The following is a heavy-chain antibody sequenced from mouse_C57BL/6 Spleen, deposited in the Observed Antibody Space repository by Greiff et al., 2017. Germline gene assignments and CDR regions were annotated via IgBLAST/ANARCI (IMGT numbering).Heavy chain of an antibody. V-gene: IGHV2-9-1*01. CDR3: ASSYDYDGFAY. CDR1: GFSLTSYA. Sequence: VKLMESGPGLVAPSQSLSITCTVSGFSLTSYAISWVRQPPGKGLEWLGVIWTGGGTNYNSALNSRLSISKDNSKSQVFLKMNSLQTYDTARYYCASSYDYDGFAYWGQGTLVTVSA. J-gene: IGHJ3*01. CDR2: IWTGGGT. D-gene: IGHD2-4*01.